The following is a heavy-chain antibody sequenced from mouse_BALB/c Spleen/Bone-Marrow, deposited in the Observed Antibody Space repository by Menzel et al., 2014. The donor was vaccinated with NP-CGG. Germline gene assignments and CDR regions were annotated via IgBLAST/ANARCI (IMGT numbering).Heavy chain of an antibody. D-gene: IGHD2-3*01. Sequence: EVQVVESGGGLVQPGGSLRLSCATSGFTFTDYYMSWVRQPPGKALEWLGFIRNKANGYTTEYGASVKGRFTISRDNSQSILYLQMNTLRAEDSATYYCARYDVYYYFDYWGQGTTLTVSS. CDR1: GFTFTDYY. V-gene: IGHV7-3*02. CDR2: IRNKANGYTT. J-gene: IGHJ2*01. CDR3: ARYDVYYYFDY.